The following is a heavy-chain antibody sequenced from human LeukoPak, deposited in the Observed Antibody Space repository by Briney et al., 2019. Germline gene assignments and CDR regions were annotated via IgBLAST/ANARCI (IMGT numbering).Heavy chain of an antibody. CDR3: AREFTQRDY. CDR1: GFTFSDYY. Sequence: GGSLRLSCVASGFTFSDYYMSWIRQAPGKGLEWVSYISGSDVTIKYADSVKGRFTISRDNAKNSLYLQMNSLRVEDTAVYYCAREFTQRDYWGQGTLVTVSS. CDR2: ISGSDVTI. J-gene: IGHJ4*02. V-gene: IGHV3-11*01.